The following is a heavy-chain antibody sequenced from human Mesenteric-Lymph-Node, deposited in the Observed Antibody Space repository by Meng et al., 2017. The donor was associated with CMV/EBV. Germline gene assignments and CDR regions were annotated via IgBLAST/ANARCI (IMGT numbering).Heavy chain of an antibody. CDR1: GFSLSTSGVG. D-gene: IGHD3-16*02. J-gene: IGHJ6*02. CDR3: ASLKYDYVWGSYRYGDYYYYGMDV. CDR2: MYYSGIT. Sequence: LVKPTQTLTLTCTFSGFSLSTSGVGVGWIRQPPGKALEWIGYMYYSGITDYNPSLKSRVTISLDTSKNQFSLKLSSVTAADTALYYCASLKYDYVWGSYRYGDYYYYGMDVWGQGTTVTVSS. V-gene: IGHV4-61*08.